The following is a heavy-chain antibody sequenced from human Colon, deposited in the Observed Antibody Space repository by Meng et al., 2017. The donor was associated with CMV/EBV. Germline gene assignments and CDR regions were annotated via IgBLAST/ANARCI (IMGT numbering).Heavy chain of an antibody. CDR2: IYYSGST. D-gene: IGHD6-13*01. V-gene: IGHV4-59*01. Sequence: SETLSLTCTVSADSISSYYWSWIRQPPGKGLEWIGSIYYSGSTNYNPSLKSRVTMSVDTSKNQFSLKLTSVTAADTAVYYCARESRGSWYDNWFDPWGQGTLVTVPQ. CDR3: ARESRGSWYDNWFDP. J-gene: IGHJ5*02. CDR1: ADSISSYY.